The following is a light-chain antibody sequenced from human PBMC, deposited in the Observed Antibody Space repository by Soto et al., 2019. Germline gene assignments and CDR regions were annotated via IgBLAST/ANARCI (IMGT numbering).Light chain of an antibody. J-gene: IGLJ2*01. V-gene: IGLV2-8*01. Sequence: QSALTQPPSASGSPGQSVTIACTGTSSDVGGYNYVSWYQQHPGKAPKLMIYEVYNRPSGVPDRFSGSKSGNTASLTVSGLQAEDEAHYYCSSYAANNNLLFGGGTKLTVL. CDR3: SSYAANNNLL. CDR2: EVY. CDR1: SSDVGGYNY.